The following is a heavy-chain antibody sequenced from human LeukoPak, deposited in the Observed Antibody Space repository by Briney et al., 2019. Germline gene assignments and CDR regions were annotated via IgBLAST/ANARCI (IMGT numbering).Heavy chain of an antibody. Sequence: PGGSLRLSCAASGFTFSDYYMSWIRQAPGKGLEWVSYISSSGGTVYYADSVKGRFTISRDNAKNSLYLQMNSLRAEDTAVYYCARDKGTGWYFLYWGQGTLVTVSS. J-gene: IGHJ4*02. CDR3: ARDKGTGWYFLY. V-gene: IGHV3-11*04. D-gene: IGHD6-19*01. CDR1: GFTFSDYY. CDR2: ISSSGGTV.